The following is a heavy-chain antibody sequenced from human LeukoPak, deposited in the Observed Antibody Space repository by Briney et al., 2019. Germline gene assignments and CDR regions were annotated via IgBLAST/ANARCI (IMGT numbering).Heavy chain of an antibody. CDR1: GGSISSGSYY. D-gene: IGHD2-15*01. J-gene: IGHJ4*02. CDR3: TREGSLGS. Sequence: IPSETLSLTCTVSGGSISSGSYYWSWIRQPAGKGLEWIGRIYTSGSTTYNPSLKSRATISADTSKNQFSLKLTSVTAADTAVYYCTREGSLGSWGQGTLVTVSS. V-gene: IGHV4-61*02. CDR2: IYTSGST.